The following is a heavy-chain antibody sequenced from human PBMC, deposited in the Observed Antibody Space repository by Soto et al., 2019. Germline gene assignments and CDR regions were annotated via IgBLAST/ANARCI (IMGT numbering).Heavy chain of an antibody. J-gene: IGHJ6*02. Sequence: SQTLALTCAISGDGVSSNSAAWNWISQSPSRRLALLGRTYYRSKWYNDYALSVKSRITINPDTSRNQSAPPLNAVTPEDPAVYYCARDVTRVGATHVYSYGMDVWGQGTTVTVTS. CDR3: ARDVTRVGATHVYSYGMDV. D-gene: IGHD1-26*01. CDR2: TYYRSKWYN. CDR1: GDGVSSNSAA. V-gene: IGHV6-1*01.